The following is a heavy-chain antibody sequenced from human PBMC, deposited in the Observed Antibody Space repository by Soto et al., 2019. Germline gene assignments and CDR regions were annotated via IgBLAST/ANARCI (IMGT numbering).Heavy chain of an antibody. D-gene: IGHD5-12*01. CDR2: IYYSGST. V-gene: IGHV4-59*01. J-gene: IGHJ6*02. Sequence: SETLSLTCTVSGGSISSYYWSWIRQPPGKGLEWIGHIYYSGSTNYNPSLKSRVTISVDTSKNQFSLKLSSVTAADTAVYYCARVKTESSQSSGYDRGDPRDGYGMDVWGQGTTVTVSS. CDR1: GGSISSYY. CDR3: ARVKTESSQSSGYDRGDPRDGYGMDV.